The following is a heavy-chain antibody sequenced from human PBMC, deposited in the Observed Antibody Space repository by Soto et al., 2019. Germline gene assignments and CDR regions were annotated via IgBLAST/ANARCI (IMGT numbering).Heavy chain of an antibody. Sequence: SETLSLTCAVYGGSFSGYYWTWIRQPPGKGLEYIGEINHSGSTNYNPSLKSRVTISVDTSKNQFSLNLSSVTAADTAVYYCGRGSYCSGGSCYRGFDFWGQGTLVTVSS. J-gene: IGHJ4*02. D-gene: IGHD2-15*01. CDR3: GRGSYCSGGSCYRGFDF. CDR1: GGSFSGYY. CDR2: INHSGST. V-gene: IGHV4-34*01.